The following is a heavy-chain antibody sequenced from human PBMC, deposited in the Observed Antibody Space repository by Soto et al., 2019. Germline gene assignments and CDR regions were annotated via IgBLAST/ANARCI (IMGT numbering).Heavy chain of an antibody. J-gene: IGHJ5*02. D-gene: IGHD3-3*01. CDR1: GFTFSSYA. V-gene: IGHV3-23*01. Sequence: EVQLLESGGGLVQPGGSLRLSCAASGFTFSSYAMSWVRQAPGKGLEWVSAISGSGGSTYYADSVKGRFTISRDNSKNTLYLQRNSLRAEDTAVYYCAKDLDNYVFCSLYWFDPWGQGTLVTVSS. CDR3: AKDLDNYVFCSLYWFDP. CDR2: ISGSGGST.